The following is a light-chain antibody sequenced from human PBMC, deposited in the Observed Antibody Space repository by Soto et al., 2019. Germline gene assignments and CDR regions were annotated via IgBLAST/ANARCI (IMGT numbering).Light chain of an antibody. Sequence: QSVLTQPASVSGSPGQSITISCTGTSSDVGGYNYVSWYQHHPGKAPKLMIYDVSNRPPGVSNRFSGSKSGDTASLTISGLQAEDEADYYCSSYTSSSTEVFGTGTKVPVL. CDR1: SSDVGGYNY. CDR2: DVS. CDR3: SSYTSSSTEV. J-gene: IGLJ1*01. V-gene: IGLV2-14*03.